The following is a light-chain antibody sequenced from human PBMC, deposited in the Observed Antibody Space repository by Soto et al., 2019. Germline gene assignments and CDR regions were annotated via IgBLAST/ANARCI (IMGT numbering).Light chain of an antibody. V-gene: IGKV3-11*01. CDR3: EPRSNWPPYFT. CDR2: DAS. CDR1: QSVSSY. Sequence: EIVLTQSPATLSLSPGERATLSCRASQSVSSYLAWYQQKPGQAPRLLIYDASNRATGIPARFSGSGSGTDFTLSISSLEPEDFAVSYGEPRSNWPPYFTFGPGTKVDIK. J-gene: IGKJ3*01.